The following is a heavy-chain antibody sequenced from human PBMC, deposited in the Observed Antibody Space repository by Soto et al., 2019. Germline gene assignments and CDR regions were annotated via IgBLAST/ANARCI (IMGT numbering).Heavy chain of an antibody. J-gene: IGHJ4*02. V-gene: IGHV3-23*01. Sequence: PGGSLRLSCAASGFTFSSYAMSWVRQAPGKGLEWVSAISGSGGSTYYADSVKGRFTISRDNSKNTLYLQMNSLRAEDTAVYYCAKPLEQWLVKTGYYFDYWGQGTLVTVSS. CDR1: GFTFSSYA. CDR2: ISGSGGST. CDR3: AKPLEQWLVKTGYYFDY. D-gene: IGHD6-19*01.